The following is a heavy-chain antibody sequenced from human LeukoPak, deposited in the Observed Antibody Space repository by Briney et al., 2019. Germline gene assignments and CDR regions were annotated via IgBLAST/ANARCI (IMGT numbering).Heavy chain of an antibody. CDR2: INPNSGGT. D-gene: IGHD2-15*01. CDR1: GYTFTGYY. CDR3: ARDRGYCSGGSCYRWFDP. V-gene: IGHV1-2*02. J-gene: IGHJ5*02. Sequence: ASVKVSCKASGYTFTGYYMHWVRQAPGQGLEWMGWINPNSGGTNYAQKFQGRVTMTRDTSISTAYMGLSRLRSDDTAVYYCARDRGYCSGGSCYRWFDPWGQGTLVTVSS.